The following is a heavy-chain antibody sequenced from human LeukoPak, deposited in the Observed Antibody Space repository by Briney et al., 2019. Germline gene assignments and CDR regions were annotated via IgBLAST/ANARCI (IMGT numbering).Heavy chain of an antibody. CDR1: GGSISNYY. Sequence: PSETLSLTCTVSGGSISNYYWSWTRQPPGKGLEWIGFIHSNGGANYNASLNSRATISRDTSRSQVSLKLTSVTAADTAVYYCASSNLGSLGQFDPWGQGTLVTVSS. CDR3: ASSNLGSLGQFDP. V-gene: IGHV4-59*01. CDR2: IHSNGGA. D-gene: IGHD3-10*01. J-gene: IGHJ5*02.